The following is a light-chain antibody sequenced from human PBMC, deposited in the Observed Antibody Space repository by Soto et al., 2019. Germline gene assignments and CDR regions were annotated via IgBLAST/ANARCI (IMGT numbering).Light chain of an antibody. CDR3: QQRSNWFT. CDR1: QSVSSY. Sequence: EIVLTHSPATLSLSPGEIATLSCRASQSVSSYLAWYQQKPGQAPRLLIYDASNRATGIPARFSGSGSGTDFTLTISSLEPEDFAVYYCQQRSNWFTFGPGTKVDIK. V-gene: IGKV3-11*01. J-gene: IGKJ3*01. CDR2: DAS.